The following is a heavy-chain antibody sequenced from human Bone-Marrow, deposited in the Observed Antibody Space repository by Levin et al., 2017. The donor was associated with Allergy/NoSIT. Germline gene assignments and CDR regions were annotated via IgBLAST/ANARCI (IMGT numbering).Heavy chain of an antibody. CDR3: GRLPPGD. CDR1: GFSMENYW. J-gene: IGHJ4*02. D-gene: IGHD2-8*02. V-gene: IGHV3-74*01. Sequence: SCAVSGFSMENYWMDWVRQAPGKGLVWVSRIHGDGSKITYADSVTGRFTISRDIAKKVIFLEMNSLRVDDTAVYYCGRLPPGDWGQGTVVTVSS. CDR2: IHGDGSKI.